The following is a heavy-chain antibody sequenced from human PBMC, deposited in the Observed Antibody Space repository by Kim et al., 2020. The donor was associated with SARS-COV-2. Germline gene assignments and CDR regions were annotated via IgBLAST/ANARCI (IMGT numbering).Heavy chain of an antibody. D-gene: IGHD3-22*01. CDR3: ARFSRDYYDSSGYYDAFDI. Sequence: SRVTISLDTSKNQFSLKLSSVTAADTAVYYCARFSRDYYDSSGYYDAFDIWGQGTMVTVSS. V-gene: IGHV4-39*01. J-gene: IGHJ3*02.